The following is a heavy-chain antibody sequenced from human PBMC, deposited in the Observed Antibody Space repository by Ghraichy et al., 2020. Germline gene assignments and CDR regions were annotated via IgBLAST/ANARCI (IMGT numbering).Heavy chain of an antibody. CDR3: AKSTLTAVTAGFDQ. CDR2: ISGRGVST. CDR1: GFSFSNYA. D-gene: IGHD4-11*01. J-gene: IGHJ4*02. V-gene: IGHV3-23*01. Sequence: GSLRLSCAASGFSFSNYAMSWVRQAPGKGLEWVSGISGRGVSTFYADSVKGRFTISRDNSKNTVYLQMNSLRVDDTALYYCAKSTLTAVTAGFDQWGRGALVTVSS.